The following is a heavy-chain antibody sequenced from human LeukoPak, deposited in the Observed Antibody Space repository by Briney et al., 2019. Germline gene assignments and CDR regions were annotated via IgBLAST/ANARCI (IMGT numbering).Heavy chain of an antibody. V-gene: IGHV4-4*02. D-gene: IGHD5-12*01. J-gene: IGHJ4*02. CDR1: GGSISNDDW. Sequence: SETLSLTCAVSGGSISNDDWWNWVRQPPGKGLEWIGEIYHSGRTNYNPSLKSRVTISLDKSKNQFSLNLSSVTAADTALFYCASSDGLPPRSDSSYDVFDYWGQGTLVTVSS. CDR3: ASSDGLPPRSDSSYDVFDY. CDR2: IYHSGRT.